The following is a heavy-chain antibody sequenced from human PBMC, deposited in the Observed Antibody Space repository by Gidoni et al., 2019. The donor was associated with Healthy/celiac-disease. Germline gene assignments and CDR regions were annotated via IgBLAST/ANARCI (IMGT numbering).Heavy chain of an antibody. Sequence: EVQLVESGGGLVQPGRSLRLSCTASGFTFGDYAMSWVRQAPGKGLEWVGFIRSKAYGGTTEYAASVKGRFTISRDDSKSIAYLQMNSLKTEDTAVYYCTRDSALASDYGDYEGPFDIWGQGTMVTVSS. CDR3: TRDSALASDYGDYEGPFDI. D-gene: IGHD4-17*01. V-gene: IGHV3-49*04. J-gene: IGHJ3*02. CDR1: GFTFGDYA. CDR2: IRSKAYGGTT.